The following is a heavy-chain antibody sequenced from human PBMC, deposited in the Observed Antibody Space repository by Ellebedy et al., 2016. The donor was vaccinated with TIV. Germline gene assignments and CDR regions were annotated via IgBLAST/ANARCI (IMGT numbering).Heavy chain of an antibody. Sequence: GGSLRLSCGASEFSFSDFSMNWVRQAPGKGLEWVSSISSSGSFIYYADSVKGRFTISRDNAKNSLYLQMNSLRAEDTAVYYCARDSPGECNGYYRYYGMDVWGQGTTVTVSS. D-gene: IGHD3-22*01. CDR3: ARDSPGECNGYYRYYGMDV. CDR1: EFSFSDFS. V-gene: IGHV3-21*01. CDR2: ISSSGSFI. J-gene: IGHJ6*02.